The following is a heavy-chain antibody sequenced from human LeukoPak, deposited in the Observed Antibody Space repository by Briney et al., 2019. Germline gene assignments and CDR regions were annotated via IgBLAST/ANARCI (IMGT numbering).Heavy chain of an antibody. CDR2: IYTSGST. D-gene: IGHD1-26*01. J-gene: IGHJ4*02. Sequence: PSETLSLTCTVSGGSISSGSYYWSWIRQPAGKGLEWIGRIYTSGSTNYNPSLKSRVTISVDTSKNQFSLKLSSVTAADTAVYYCARDQPSGSYFLSLTDYWGQGTLVTVSS. V-gene: IGHV4-61*02. CDR3: ARDQPSGSYFLSLTDY. CDR1: GGSISSGSYY.